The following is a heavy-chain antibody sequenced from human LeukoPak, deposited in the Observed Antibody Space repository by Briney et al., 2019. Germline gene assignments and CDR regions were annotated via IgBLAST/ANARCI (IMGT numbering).Heavy chain of an antibody. CDR3: ARPYVDTAMVRGLGPDAFDI. Sequence: PSETLSLTCTVSGGSISSYYWSWIRQPPGKGLEWIGYIYYSGSTNYNPSLKSRVTISVDTSKNQFSLKLSSVTAADTAVYYCARPYVDTAMVRGLGPDAFDIWGQGTMVTASS. CDR1: GGSISSYY. J-gene: IGHJ3*02. CDR2: IYYSGST. V-gene: IGHV4-59*01. D-gene: IGHD5-18*01.